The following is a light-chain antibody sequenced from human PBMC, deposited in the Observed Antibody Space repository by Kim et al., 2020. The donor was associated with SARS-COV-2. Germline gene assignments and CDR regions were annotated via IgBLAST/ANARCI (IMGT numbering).Light chain of an antibody. V-gene: IGLV3-19*01. CDR3: SSRDTSNNHVV. CDR2: GKN. Sequence: SSELTQDPAVSVALGQTVKITCQGDSLKTSYATWYQQKPGQAPILVMYGKNNRPSGIPDRFSGSSSANAASLTITGAQAEDEADYYCSSRDTSNNHVVFGGGTQLTVL. CDR1: SLKTSY. J-gene: IGLJ2*01.